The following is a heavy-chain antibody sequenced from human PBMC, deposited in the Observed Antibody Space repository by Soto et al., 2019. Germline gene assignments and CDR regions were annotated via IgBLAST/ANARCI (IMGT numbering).Heavy chain of an antibody. V-gene: IGHV3-9*01. J-gene: IGHJ4*01. CDR2: ISWNSGSI. CDR1: GFTCYDYA. D-gene: IGHD5-12*01. Sequence: PGGSPRLSYAASGFTCYDYAMHWVRQAPGKGLEWVSGISWNSGSIGYADSVKGRFTISRDNAKNSLYLQMNSLRAEDTALYYCAKDRRFWYSGYDGTDYWG. CDR3: AKDRRFWYSGYDGTDY.